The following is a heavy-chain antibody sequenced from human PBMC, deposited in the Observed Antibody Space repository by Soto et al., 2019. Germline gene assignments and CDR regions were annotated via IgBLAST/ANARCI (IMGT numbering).Heavy chain of an antibody. CDR1: GGSISSSNW. D-gene: IGHD3-10*01. Sequence: SETLSLTCAVSGGSISSSNWWSWVRQPPGKGLKWIGEIYHSGSTNYNPSLKSRVTISVDKSKNQFSLKLSSVTAADTAVYYCARLGGSGSYYNEDYFDYWGQGTLVTVSS. CDR3: ARLGGSGSYYNEDYFDY. J-gene: IGHJ4*02. CDR2: IYHSGST. V-gene: IGHV4-4*02.